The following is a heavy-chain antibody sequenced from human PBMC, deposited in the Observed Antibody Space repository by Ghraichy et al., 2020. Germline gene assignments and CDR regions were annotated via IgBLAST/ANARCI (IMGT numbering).Heavy chain of an antibody. CDR3: GIATRSTGGAY. J-gene: IGHJ4*02. V-gene: IGHV3-7*01. CDR1: GFSFSNSW. Sequence: GGSLRLSCGVSGFSFSNSWMSWVRQAPGKGLEWVAMINQDGSQKYYVDSLRGRFTISRDNTKNSLYLQMDSLRAEDTAMYYCGIATRSTGGAYWGQGTLVSVSS. CDR2: INQDGSQK. D-gene: IGHD2-2*01.